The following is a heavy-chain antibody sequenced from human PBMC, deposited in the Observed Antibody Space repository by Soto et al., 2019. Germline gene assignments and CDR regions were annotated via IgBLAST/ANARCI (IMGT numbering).Heavy chain of an antibody. V-gene: IGHV3-23*01. J-gene: IGHJ5*02. Sequence: PGGSLRLSCVASGFTLSSYAMSWVRQAPGKGLEWVSDSSGSGGSTYYADSVKGRFTISRDNSKNTLYLQMNSLRAEDTAVYYCAKGLSGSIYRPNYFDPWGQGTLVTVSS. CDR2: SSGSGGST. CDR1: GFTLSSYA. D-gene: IGHD3-3*02. CDR3: AKGLSGSIYRPNYFDP.